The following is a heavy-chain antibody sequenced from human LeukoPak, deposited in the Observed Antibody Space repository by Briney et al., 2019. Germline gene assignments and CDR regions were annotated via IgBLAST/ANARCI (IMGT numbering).Heavy chain of an antibody. CDR3: AKDNAYYYADY. J-gene: IGHJ4*02. CDR1: GFTFSSYG. CDR2: IGYDGRNK. V-gene: IGHV3-30*02. D-gene: IGHD3-10*01. Sequence: GGSLRLSCAASGFTFSSYGIHWVRQAPGKGLEWVTFIGYDGRNKYYADSVKGRFTISRDNSKNTLCLQMNSLRAEDTAVYYCAKDNAYYYADYWGQGTLVTVSS.